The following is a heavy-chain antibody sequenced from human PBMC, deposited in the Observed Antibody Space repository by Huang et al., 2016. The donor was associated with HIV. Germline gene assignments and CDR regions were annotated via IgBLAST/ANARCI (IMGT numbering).Heavy chain of an antibody. V-gene: IGHV1-69*13. Sequence: QVQLVQSGAEVKKPGSSVKVSCKASGGTFSSYAISGVRQAPGQVLEWMGVIFPILGTANYAQKFQGRVTMTADESTSTAYMELSSLRSEDTAVYYCARARGYYDSSVSYYFDYWGQGTLITVSS. J-gene: IGHJ4*02. D-gene: IGHD3-22*01. CDR2: IFPILGTA. CDR3: ARARGYYDSSVSYYFDY. CDR1: GGTFSSYA.